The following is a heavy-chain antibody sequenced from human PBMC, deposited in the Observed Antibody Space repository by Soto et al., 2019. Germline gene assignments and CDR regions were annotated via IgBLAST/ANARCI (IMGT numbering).Heavy chain of an antibody. D-gene: IGHD3-3*01. J-gene: IGHJ4*02. V-gene: IGHV3-33*01. Sequence: QVQLVESGGGVVQPGRSLTLSCVASGFTFTSYGIHWVRQAPGKGLEWVAVIWYDVSNKYYGDSVKGRFSISRDNSKNTVFLQMNSLRAEDTAVYYCARDRRFLEWLDYWGQGTLVSVSS. CDR3: ARDRRFLEWLDY. CDR2: IWYDVSNK. CDR1: GFTFTSYG.